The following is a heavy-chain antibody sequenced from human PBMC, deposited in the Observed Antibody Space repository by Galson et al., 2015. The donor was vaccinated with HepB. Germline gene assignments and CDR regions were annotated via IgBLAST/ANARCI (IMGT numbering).Heavy chain of an antibody. CDR3: AKAMWGQWLNVDF. D-gene: IGHD6-19*01. J-gene: IGHJ4*02. CDR1: EFTFSTYA. CDR2: ISGSGGDT. Sequence: SLRLSCAASEFTFSTYAMTWVRQAPGKGLEWVSAISGSGGDTYYADSVKGRFTISRDNSKNTLYLQMNSLRAEDTAAYYCAKAMWGQWLNVDFWGQGTLVTVSS. V-gene: IGHV3-23*01.